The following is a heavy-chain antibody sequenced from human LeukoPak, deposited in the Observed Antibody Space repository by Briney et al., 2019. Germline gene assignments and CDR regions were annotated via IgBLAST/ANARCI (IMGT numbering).Heavy chain of an antibody. D-gene: IGHD1-26*01. CDR2: INPNNGGT. CDR3: ARGSYPDYYFDY. J-gene: IGHJ4*02. Sequence: ASVTVSCKASAYTFTDYYIHWVRQAPGQGLEWMGWINPNNGGTHYTQKFQGRVTLTRDTSISTAYMELSSLRSEDTAVYYCARGSYPDYYFDYWGQGTLVTVSS. V-gene: IGHV1-2*02. CDR1: AYTFTDYY.